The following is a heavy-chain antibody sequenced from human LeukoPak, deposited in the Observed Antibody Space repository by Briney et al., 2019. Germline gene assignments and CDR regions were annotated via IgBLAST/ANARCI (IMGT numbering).Heavy chain of an antibody. Sequence: HPGGSLRLSCAASGFTFTKYALNWVRQAPGKGLEWVSTINVNGDTTYYADSVRGRFIVSRDNSKNTLYLEMNSLRVEDTAIYYCVASFDYWGQGTLVTVSS. CDR2: INVNGDTT. CDR1: GFTFTKYA. V-gene: IGHV3-23*01. CDR3: VASFDY. J-gene: IGHJ4*02.